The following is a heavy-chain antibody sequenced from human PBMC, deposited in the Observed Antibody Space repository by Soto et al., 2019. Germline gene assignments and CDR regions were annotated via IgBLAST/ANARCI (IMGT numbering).Heavy chain of an antibody. J-gene: IGHJ4*02. V-gene: IGHV1-69*02. Sequence: ASVKVSCKASGGTFSSYTISWVRQAPGQGLEWMGRIIPILGIANYAQKFQGRVTITADKSTSTAYMEPSSLRSEDTAVYYCARVAGIAVAGTSLDYWGQGTLVTVSS. CDR3: ARVAGIAVAGTSLDY. CDR2: IIPILGIA. D-gene: IGHD6-19*01. CDR1: GGTFSSYT.